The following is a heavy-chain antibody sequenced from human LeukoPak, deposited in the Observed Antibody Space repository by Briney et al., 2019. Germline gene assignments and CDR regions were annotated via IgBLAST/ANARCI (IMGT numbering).Heavy chain of an antibody. CDR1: GFTFSSYA. V-gene: IGHV3-13*01. J-gene: IGHJ4*02. D-gene: IGHD1-26*01. CDR3: ARQNTPHGNFDY. CDR2: IGVAANT. Sequence: GGSLRLSCAASGFTFSSYAMHWVRQATGKGLEWVSAIGVAANTFYSGSVKGRFTISRENAKNSLYLLMTSLRAEDTAMYYCARQNTPHGNFDYWGQGTLVTVSS.